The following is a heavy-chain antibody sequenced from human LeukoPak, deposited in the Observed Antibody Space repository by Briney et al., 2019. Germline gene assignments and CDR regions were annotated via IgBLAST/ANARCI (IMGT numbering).Heavy chain of an antibody. Sequence: SETLSLTCTVSGGSISSSSYYWGWIRQPPGKGLEWIGSIYYSGSTYYNPSLKSRVTISVDTSKNQFSLKLSSVTAADTAVYDCASLGVVVRKARFDYWGQGTLVTVSS. D-gene: IGHD3-22*01. CDR1: GGSISSSSYY. CDR3: ASLGVVVRKARFDY. J-gene: IGHJ4*02. V-gene: IGHV4-39*01. CDR2: IYYSGST.